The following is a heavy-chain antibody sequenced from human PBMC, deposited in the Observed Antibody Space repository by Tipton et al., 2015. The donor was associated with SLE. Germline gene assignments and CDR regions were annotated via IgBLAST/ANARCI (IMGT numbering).Heavy chain of an antibody. CDR3: ARETERSFDY. J-gene: IGHJ4*02. Sequence: SLRLSCVASGFSFRRFAMGWVRQAPGKGLEFVSLIYSGGSTNYVDSVRGRFTISTDNSKNTLYLHMNSLRPEDTAIYYCARETERSFDYWGQGTLVTVSS. CDR1: GFSFRRFA. V-gene: IGHV3-66*02. CDR2: IYSGGST.